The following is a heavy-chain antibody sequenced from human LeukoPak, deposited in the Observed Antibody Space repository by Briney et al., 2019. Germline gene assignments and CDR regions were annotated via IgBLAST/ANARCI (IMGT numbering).Heavy chain of an antibody. CDR3: AKMRGQYYHSYYMDA. V-gene: IGHV3-23*01. CDR1: GVIFSSYA. J-gene: IGHJ6*03. Sequence: GGSLRLYCAASGVIFSSYAMSWVRQAPGKGLEWVSYGGSGGSTYYADSVKGRFTVSRDNSKSTLYLQMNSLTAEDTAVYYCAKMRGQYYHSYYMDAWGKGTTVTVSS. CDR2: GGSGGST.